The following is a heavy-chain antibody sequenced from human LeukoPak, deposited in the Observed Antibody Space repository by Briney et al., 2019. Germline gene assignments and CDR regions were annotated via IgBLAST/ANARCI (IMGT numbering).Heavy chain of an antibody. CDR1: GGSISSGHW. CDR2: FYHSGIT. Sequence: SGTLSLTCAVSGGSISSGHWWSWVRQPPGKGLEWIAEFYHSGITNYNPSLRSRLTISVDKSKNQFSLRLTSVTAADTAVYYCARLTYYDYVWGSPIDDYWGQGTLVTVSS. D-gene: IGHD3-16*01. V-gene: IGHV4-4*02. J-gene: IGHJ4*02. CDR3: ARLTYYDYVWGSPIDDY.